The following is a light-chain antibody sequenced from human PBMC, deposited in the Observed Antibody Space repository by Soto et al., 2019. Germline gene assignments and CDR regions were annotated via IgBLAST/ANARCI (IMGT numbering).Light chain of an antibody. J-gene: IGKJ4*01. CDR3: QQYHKWPLT. Sequence: EIVMTQSPATLSVSPGERATLSCRASQSVAANLAWYQQKSGQAPRLLFYGASTRATGIPAKFSASGSGTEFTLSFSSLQSEDFAIYYCQQYHKWPLTFGGGTRVEI. V-gene: IGKV3-15*01. CDR1: QSVAAN. CDR2: GAS.